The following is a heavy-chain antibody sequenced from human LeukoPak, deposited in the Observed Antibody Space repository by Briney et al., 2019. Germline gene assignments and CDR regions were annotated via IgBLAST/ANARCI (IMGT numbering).Heavy chain of an antibody. J-gene: IGHJ6*03. D-gene: IGHD3-3*01. CDR3: ARVRGDTYYDFWSGLGAYYMDV. CDR1: GYTFTSYY. V-gene: IGHV1-2*02. Sequence: AAVKVSRKASGYTFTSYYMHWVRQAPGQGLEWMDWINPSSGGTNYAQKFQGRVTRTRDTSISTAYMELSRLRSDDTAVYYCARVRGDTYYDFWSGLGAYYMDVWGKGTTVTVSS. CDR2: INPSSGGT.